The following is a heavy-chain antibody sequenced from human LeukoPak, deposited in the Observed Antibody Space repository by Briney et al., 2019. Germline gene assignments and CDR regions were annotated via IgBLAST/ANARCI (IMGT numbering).Heavy chain of an antibody. Sequence: EASVKVSCKASGYTFTGYYIHWVRQAPGQGLEWMGWINPYSGGTNYAQRFQGRVTMTRDTSISTAYMELSRLRSDDTAVYYCARGGSYDSRGYYYSWGQGTLVTVSS. CDR3: ARGGSYDSRGYYYS. CDR2: INPYSGGT. D-gene: IGHD3-22*01. V-gene: IGHV1-2*02. CDR1: GYTFTGYY. J-gene: IGHJ4*02.